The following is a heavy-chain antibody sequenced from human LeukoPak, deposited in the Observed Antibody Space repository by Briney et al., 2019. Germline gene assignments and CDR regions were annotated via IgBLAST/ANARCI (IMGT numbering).Heavy chain of an antibody. CDR3: AKDRSCSGSSCNVGS. J-gene: IGHJ3*01. V-gene: IGHV3-23*01. CDR1: GFTFSSFA. Sequence: PGGSLRRSCAASGFTFSSFAMSWVRQAPGKGLEWVSAISGSGGSTFYADSVKGRFTISRDNSKNTLFLQMNGLRAEDTAVYYCAKDRSCSGSSCNVGSWGQGTMVTVSS. D-gene: IGHD2-2*01. CDR2: ISGSGGST.